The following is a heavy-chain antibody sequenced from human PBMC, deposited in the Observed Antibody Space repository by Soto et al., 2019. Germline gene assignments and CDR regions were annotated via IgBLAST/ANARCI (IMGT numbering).Heavy chain of an antibody. CDR1: GDSITNNY. D-gene: IGHD1-26*01. CDR2: FRDSRNP. V-gene: IGHV4-59*01. J-gene: IGHJ5*01. Sequence: SETLSLTCTVRGDSITNNYWNWLRQPPGERLVWIGYFRDSRNPTYNPSLKSRDTISVDSSRNQFSLKLASVTAAVTAVYYRAKEERGNSPLDSWGQGILVTVSS. CDR3: AKEERGNSPLDS.